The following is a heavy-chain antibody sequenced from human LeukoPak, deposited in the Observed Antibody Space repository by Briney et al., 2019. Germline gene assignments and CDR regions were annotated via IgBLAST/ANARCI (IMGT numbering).Heavy chain of an antibody. J-gene: IGHJ4*02. D-gene: IGHD3-3*01. Sequence: GGTLRLSCAASGFTFSSYAMHWVRQAPGKGLEWVAVISYDGSNKYYADSVKGRFTISRDNSKNTLYLQMNSLRAEDTAVYYCASEIIFGSFDYWGQGTLVTVSS. V-gene: IGHV3-30*04. CDR2: ISYDGSNK. CDR3: ASEIIFGSFDY. CDR1: GFTFSSYA.